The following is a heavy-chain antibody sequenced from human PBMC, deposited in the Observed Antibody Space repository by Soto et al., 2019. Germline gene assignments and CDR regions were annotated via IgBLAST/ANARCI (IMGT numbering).Heavy chain of an antibody. CDR2: IWYDGSNK. Sequence: GGSLRLSCAASGFTFSSYGMHWVRQAPGKGLEWVAVIWYDGSNKYYADSVKGRFTISRDNSKNTLFVQMKSLRAEATAGYYCARDQGFGELLPLYYYYYYMDVWGKGTTVTVSS. V-gene: IGHV3-33*01. D-gene: IGHD3-10*01. J-gene: IGHJ6*03. CDR1: GFTFSSYG. CDR3: ARDQGFGELLPLYYYYYYMDV.